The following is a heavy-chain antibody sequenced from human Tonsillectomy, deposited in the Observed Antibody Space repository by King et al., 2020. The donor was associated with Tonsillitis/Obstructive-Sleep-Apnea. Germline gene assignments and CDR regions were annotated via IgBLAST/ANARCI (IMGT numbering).Heavy chain of an antibody. V-gene: IGHV3-11*01. D-gene: IGHD3-22*01. Sequence: VQLVESWGGLVKPGGSLRLSCAASGFTFSDYYMSWFRQAPGKGLEWVSYITSSASTIYYADSVKGRFTISRDNAKNSLYLQMNSLRAEDTAVYYCASPKYYYDSDGYYFDYWGQGTLVTVSS. CDR2: ITSSASTI. CDR1: GFTFSDYY. J-gene: IGHJ4*02. CDR3: ASPKYYYDSDGYYFDY.